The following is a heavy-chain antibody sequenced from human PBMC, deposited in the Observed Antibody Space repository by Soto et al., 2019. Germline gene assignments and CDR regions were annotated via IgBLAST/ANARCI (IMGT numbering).Heavy chain of an antibody. V-gene: IGHV1-69*13. CDR2: IIPIFGTA. D-gene: IGHD5-18*01. J-gene: IGHJ3*02. CDR1: GGAFSSYA. Sequence: GASVKVSCKASGGAFSSYAISWVRQAPGQGLEWMGGIIPIFGTANYAQKFQGRVTITADESTSTAYMELSSLRSEDTAVYYCAKSSGYSYGYYAFDIWGQGTMVTVSS. CDR3: AKSSGYSYGYYAFDI.